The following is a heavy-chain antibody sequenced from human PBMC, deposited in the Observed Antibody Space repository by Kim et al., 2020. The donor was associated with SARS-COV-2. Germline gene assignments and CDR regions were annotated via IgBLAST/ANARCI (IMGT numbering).Heavy chain of an antibody. D-gene: IGHD3-10*01. Sequence: GGSLRLSCAASGFTFSSYAMSWVRQAPGKGLEWVSAISGSGGSTYYANSVKGRFTISRDNSKNKLYLQMNSLRAEDTAVYYCAKVDNYYGSGGWFDPWGQGTLVTVSS. CDR3: AKVDNYYGSGGWFDP. J-gene: IGHJ5*02. CDR2: ISGSGGST. V-gene: IGHV3-23*01. CDR1: GFTFSSYA.